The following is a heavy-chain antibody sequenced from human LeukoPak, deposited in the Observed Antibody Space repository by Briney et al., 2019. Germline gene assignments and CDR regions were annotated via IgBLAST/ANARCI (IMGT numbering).Heavy chain of an antibody. CDR2: IIPIFGTA. V-gene: IGHV1-69*01. D-gene: IGHD3-3*01. CDR3: ARMAGYDFWSGRDPAYYFDY. J-gene: IGHJ4*02. CDR1: GGTFSSYA. Sequence: SVKVSCKASGGTFSSYAISWVLQAPGQGLEWMGGIIPIFGTANYAQKFQGRVTITADESTSTAYMELGSLRSEDTAVYYCARMAGYDFWSGRDPAYYFDYWGQGTLVTVSS.